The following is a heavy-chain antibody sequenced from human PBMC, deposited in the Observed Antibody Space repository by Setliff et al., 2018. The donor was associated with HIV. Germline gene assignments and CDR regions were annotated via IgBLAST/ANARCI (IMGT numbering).Heavy chain of an antibody. D-gene: IGHD6-13*01. J-gene: IGHJ3*02. V-gene: IGHV4-59*01. CDR1: GGSISSYY. Sequence: SETLSLTCTVSGGSISSYYWSWIRQPPGKGLEWIGYIYYSGTTNYNPSLKSRVTISVDTSKNQFSLKLSSVTAADTAVYYCAREQEAGAGTNDAFDIWGQGTIVTVSS. CDR3: AREQEAGAGTNDAFDI. CDR2: IYYSGTT.